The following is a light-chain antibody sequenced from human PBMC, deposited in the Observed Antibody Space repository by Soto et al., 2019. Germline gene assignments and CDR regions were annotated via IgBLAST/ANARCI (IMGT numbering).Light chain of an antibody. CDR3: SSYTSSNTWV. CDR2: EVS. J-gene: IGLJ3*02. Sequence: QSVLTQPASVSGSPGQSITISCTGTSSDVGGYNYVSWYQQHPGKAPKVMIYEVSNRPSGVSNRFSGSKSGNTASLTISGLQAEDEADYSCSSYTSSNTWVFGGGTKLTVL. V-gene: IGLV2-14*01. CDR1: SSDVGGYNY.